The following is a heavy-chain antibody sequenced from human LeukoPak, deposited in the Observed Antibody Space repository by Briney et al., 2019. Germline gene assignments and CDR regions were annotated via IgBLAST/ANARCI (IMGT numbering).Heavy chain of an antibody. Sequence: GGSLRLPCAASGFTFSSYSMNWVRQAPGKGLEWVSSISSSSSYIYYADSVKGRFTISRDNAKNSLYLQMNSLRAEDTAVYYCARVFGTTSRNAFDIWGQGTMVTVSS. CDR2: ISSSSSYI. CDR1: GFTFSSYS. V-gene: IGHV3-21*01. D-gene: IGHD1-1*01. J-gene: IGHJ3*02. CDR3: ARVFGTTSRNAFDI.